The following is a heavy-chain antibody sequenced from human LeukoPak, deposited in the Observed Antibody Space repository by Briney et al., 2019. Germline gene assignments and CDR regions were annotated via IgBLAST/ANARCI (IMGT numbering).Heavy chain of an antibody. D-gene: IGHD6-13*01. CDR2: MRFDGSLK. V-gene: IGHV3-30*02. CDR1: GFTIGSYG. J-gene: IGHJ4*02. Sequence: GGSLRLSCAVSGFTIGSYGMHWVRQAPGKGLEWVAFMRFDGSLKHYADSVKGRFTISRDNSKNTLYLQMNSLRAEDTAVYYCAAYNRAAAAGPFDYWGQGTLVTVSS. CDR3: AAYNRAAAAGPFDY.